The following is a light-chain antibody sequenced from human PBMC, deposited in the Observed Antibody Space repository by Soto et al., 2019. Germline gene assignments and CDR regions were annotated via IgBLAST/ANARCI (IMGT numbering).Light chain of an antibody. Sequence: LMTQSPATLSVSPGESATVSCRASQGVSSELAWYQQKPGQAPRLLIYDASTRATGVSARFSGSGSGTEFTLTISSLQSEDFAVYYCQQYNNWPPWTFGQGTRVEIK. CDR3: QQYNNWPPWT. V-gene: IGKV3-15*01. CDR2: DAS. J-gene: IGKJ1*01. CDR1: QGVSSE.